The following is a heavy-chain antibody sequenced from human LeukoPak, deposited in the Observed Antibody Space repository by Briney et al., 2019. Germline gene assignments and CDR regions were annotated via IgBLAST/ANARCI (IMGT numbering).Heavy chain of an antibody. V-gene: IGHV1-2*02. J-gene: IGHJ4*02. CDR3: ARSSDYSNYIIDY. CDR1: GYTFTGYY. CDR2: INPNSGGT. D-gene: IGHD4-11*01. Sequence: ASVKVSCKASGYTFTGYYMHWVRQAPGQGLEWMGWINPNSGGTNYAQKFQGRVTMTRDTSMSTAYMELTRLTSDDTAVYFCARSSDYSNYIIDYWGQGTLVSVSS.